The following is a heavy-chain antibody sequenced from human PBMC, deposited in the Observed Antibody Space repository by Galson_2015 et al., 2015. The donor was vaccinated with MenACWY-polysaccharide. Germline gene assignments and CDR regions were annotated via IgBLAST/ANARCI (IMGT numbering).Heavy chain of an antibody. J-gene: IGHJ4*02. Sequence: SLRLSCAASGFTFNNYALSWVRQAPGKGLEWVSGISGSGGSTDYADSVKGRFTISKDNSKNTLYLQVNSLRAEDTAVYYCAKGRYLGGDSYALLDCWGQGTLVTVSS. CDR3: AKGRYLGGDSYALLDC. CDR1: GFTFNNYA. CDR2: ISGSGGST. D-gene: IGHD2-21*02. V-gene: IGHV3-23*01.